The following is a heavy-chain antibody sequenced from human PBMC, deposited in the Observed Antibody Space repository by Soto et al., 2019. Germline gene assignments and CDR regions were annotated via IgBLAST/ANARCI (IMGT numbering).Heavy chain of an antibody. D-gene: IGHD1-26*01. Sequence: SVKVSCKASGFTFSTSAVQWVRQARGQRLERIGWIVVGSGYTNYAQKFQERVTITRDMSTGTAYMELGSLRFEDTAVYYCARGGSLYWYFDLWGRGTLVTVSS. CDR3: ARGGSLYWYFDL. CDR1: GFTFSTSA. J-gene: IGHJ2*01. V-gene: IGHV1-58*01. CDR2: IVVGSGYT.